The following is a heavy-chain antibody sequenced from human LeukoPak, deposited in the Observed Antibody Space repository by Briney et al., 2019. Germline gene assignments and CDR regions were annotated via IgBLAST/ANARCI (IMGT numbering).Heavy chain of an antibody. J-gene: IGHJ6*02. D-gene: IGHD2-2*01. CDR3: ARLKCISTTCPSRYVMDV. CDR2: IYYGGST. Sequence: PSETLSLTCSVSGGSISSYYWSWIRQPPGKGLEYIGYIYYGGSTNYNPSLKSRVTISVDTSKDQFSLNLTSVTAADTAVYYCARLKCISTTCPSRYVMDVWGQGTTVTVSS. CDR1: GGSISSYY. V-gene: IGHV4-59*01.